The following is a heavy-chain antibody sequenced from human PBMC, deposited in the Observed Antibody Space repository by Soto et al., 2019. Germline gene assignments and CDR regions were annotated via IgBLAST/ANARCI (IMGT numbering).Heavy chain of an antibody. CDR1: GFTFSSYA. CDR3: ARDRSYGPHPDYYFDY. V-gene: IGHV3-30-3*01. CDR2: ISYDGSNK. Sequence: QVQLVESGGGVVQPGRSLRLSCAASGFTFSSYAMHWVRQAPGKGLEWVAVISYDGSNKYYADSVKGRFTISRDNSKNTLYLQMNSLRAEDTAVYYCARDRSYGPHPDYYFDYWGQGTLVTVSS. J-gene: IGHJ4*02. D-gene: IGHD5-18*01.